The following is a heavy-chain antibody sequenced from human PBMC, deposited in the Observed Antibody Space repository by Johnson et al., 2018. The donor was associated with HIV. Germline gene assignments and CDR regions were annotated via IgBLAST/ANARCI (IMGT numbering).Heavy chain of an antibody. V-gene: IGHV3-30-3*01. CDR1: GFTFSSYA. CDR2: ISYDGSNK. CDR3: ARPCTWNFYDAFDI. J-gene: IGHJ3*02. D-gene: IGHD1-7*01. Sequence: QVQLVESGGGVVQPGRSLRLSCAASGFTFSSYAMHWVRQAPGKGLEWVAVISYDGSNKYYADSVKGRFTISRDNSKHTLYLQMNSLRAEETAVYYCARPCTWNFYDAFDIWGQGTMVTVSS.